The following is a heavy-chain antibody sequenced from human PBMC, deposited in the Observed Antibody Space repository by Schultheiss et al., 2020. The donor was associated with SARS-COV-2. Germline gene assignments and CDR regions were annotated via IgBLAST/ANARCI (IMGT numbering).Heavy chain of an antibody. V-gene: IGHV3-74*01. CDR2: INSDWSST. D-gene: IGHD3-3*01. Sequence: GESLKISCAASGFTFSSYWMHWVRQAPGKGLVWVSRINSDWSSTSYADSVKGRFTISRDNAKNTLYLQMNSLRAEDTAVYYCASSPAFWSGWYWYFDLWGRGTLGTVSS. CDR3: ASSPAFWSGWYWYFDL. CDR1: GFTFSSYW. J-gene: IGHJ2*01.